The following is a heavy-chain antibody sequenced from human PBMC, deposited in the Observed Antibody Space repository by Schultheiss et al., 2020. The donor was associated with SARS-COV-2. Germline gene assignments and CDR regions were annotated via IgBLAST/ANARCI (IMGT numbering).Heavy chain of an antibody. Sequence: SETLSLTCTVSGGSISSYYWSWIRQPPGKGLEWIGSIYYSGSTYYNPSLKSRVTISVDTSKNQFSLKLSSVTAADTAVYYCARRASHTPFDYWGQGTLVTVSS. CDR1: GGSISSYY. CDR2: IYYSGST. J-gene: IGHJ4*02. D-gene: IGHD2-2*01. V-gene: IGHV4-59*12. CDR3: ARRASHTPFDY.